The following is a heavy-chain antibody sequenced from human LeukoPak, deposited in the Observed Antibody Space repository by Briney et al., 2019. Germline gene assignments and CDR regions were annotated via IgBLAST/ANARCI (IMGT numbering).Heavy chain of an antibody. CDR1: GASISSSSYY. D-gene: IGHD6-13*01. J-gene: IGHJ4*02. CDR3: ARRGRQQLALWG. V-gene: IGHV4-39*07. CDR2: INHSGST. Sequence: KPSETLSLTCTVSGASISSSSYYWGWIRQPPGKGLEWIGEINHSGSTNYNPSLKSRVTISVDTSKNQFSLKLSSVTAADTAVYYCARRGRQQLALWGWGQGTLVTVSS.